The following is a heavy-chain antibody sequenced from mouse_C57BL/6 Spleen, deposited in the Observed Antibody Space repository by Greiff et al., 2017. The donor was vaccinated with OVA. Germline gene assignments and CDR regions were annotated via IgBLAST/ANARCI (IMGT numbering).Heavy chain of an antibody. D-gene: IGHD1-1*02. CDR2: IYPGDGDT. V-gene: IGHV1-82*01. CDR1: GYAFSSSW. CDR3: ARFGVGGFDY. J-gene: IGHJ2*01. Sequence: QVQLQQSGPELVKPGASVKISCKASGYAFSSSWMNWVKQRPGKGLEWIGRIYPGDGDTNYNGKFKGKATLTADKSSSTAYIQLSSLTSEDSAVYFCARFGVGGFDYWGQGTTLTVSS.